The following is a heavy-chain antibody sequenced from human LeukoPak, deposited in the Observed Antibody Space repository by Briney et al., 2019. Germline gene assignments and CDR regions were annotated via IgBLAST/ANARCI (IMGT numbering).Heavy chain of an antibody. D-gene: IGHD3-10*01. CDR2: INHSGST. V-gene: IGHV4-34*01. J-gene: IGHJ6*03. CDR3: ARGPVVRGVIITNYYYYYYMDV. CDR1: GGSFSGYY. Sequence: PSETLSLTCAVYGGSFSGYYWSWIRQPPGKGLEWIGEINHSGSTNYNPSLKSRVTISVDTSKNQFSLKLSSVTAVDTAVYYCARGPVVRGVIITNYYYYYYMDVWGKGTTVTVSS.